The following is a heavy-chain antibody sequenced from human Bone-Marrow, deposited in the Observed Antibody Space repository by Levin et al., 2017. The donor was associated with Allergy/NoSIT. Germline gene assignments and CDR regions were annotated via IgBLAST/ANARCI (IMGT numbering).Heavy chain of an antibody. CDR1: GYSFTNYG. V-gene: IGHV1-18*01. CDR2: INVENGNT. CDR3: ARVARDAFAVVVKYYHYMDV. D-gene: IGHD3-3*01. J-gene: IGHJ6*03. Sequence: PGESLKISCKASGYSFTNYGISWVRQAPGQGFEWMGWINVENGNTNYGQKFQGRVSMSTDTSTSTVYMELRSLRSDDTAVYYCARVARDAFAVVVKYYHYMDVWGKGTTVTVSS.